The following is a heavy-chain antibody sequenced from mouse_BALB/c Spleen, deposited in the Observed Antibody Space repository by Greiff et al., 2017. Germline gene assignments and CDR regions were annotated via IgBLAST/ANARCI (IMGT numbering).Heavy chain of an antibody. CDR1: GYSITSDYA. CDR2: ISYSGST. V-gene: IGHV3-2*02. Sequence: EVKLMESGPGLVKPSQSLSLTCTVTGYSITSDYAWNWIRQFPGNKLEWMGYISYSGSTSYNLSLKSRISITRDTSKNQFFLQLNSVTTEDTATYYCARDGKRAMDYWGQGTSVTVSS. CDR3: ARDGKRAMDY. D-gene: IGHD2-1*01. J-gene: IGHJ4*01.